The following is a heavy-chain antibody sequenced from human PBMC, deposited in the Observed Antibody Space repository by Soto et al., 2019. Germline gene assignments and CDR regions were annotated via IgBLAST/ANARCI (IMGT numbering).Heavy chain of an antibody. CDR3: ARADSGLWVGVAFEY. CDR2: IYYSGST. J-gene: IGHJ4*02. CDR1: GGSISSGCYY. Sequence: QVQLQESGPGLVKPSQTLSLTCTVSGGSISSGCYYWSWIRQNPGKGLEWIGYIYYSGSTYYNPSLKSLVTISVDTSKNQFYLKLSSVTAADTAVYYCARADSGLWVGVAFEYWGQGTRVTVS. D-gene: IGHD2-15*01. V-gene: IGHV4-31*01.